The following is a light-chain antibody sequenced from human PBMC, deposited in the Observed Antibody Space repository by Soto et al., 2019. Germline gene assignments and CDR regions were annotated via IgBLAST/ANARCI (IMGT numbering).Light chain of an antibody. J-gene: IGKJ2*01. CDR2: GAS. CDR1: QSIGRY. V-gene: IGKV1-39*01. Sequence: DIHMPQSPSSLSASVGDGVTITCRASQSIGRYLNWYQQRPGRTPSLLIYGASILQSGVPSRFSGSGSGTDFTLTITSLQPEDFGTYYCLPCYSAPYNFGQGTKLNIK. CDR3: LPCYSAPYN.